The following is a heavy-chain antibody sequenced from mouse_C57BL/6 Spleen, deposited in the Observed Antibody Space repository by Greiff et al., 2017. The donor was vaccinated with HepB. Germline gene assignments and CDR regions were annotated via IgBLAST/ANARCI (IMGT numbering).Heavy chain of an antibody. CDR1: GYTFTDYY. CDR2: INPYNGGT. V-gene: IGHV1-19*01. J-gene: IGHJ3*01. D-gene: IGHD2-5*01. Sequence: EVKLQQSGPVLVKPGASVKMSCKASGYTFTDYYMNWVKQSHGKSLEWIGVINPYNGGTSYNQKFKGQATLTVDKSSSTAYMELNSLTSEDSAVYYCARGDHSNYEGSWFAYWGQGTLVTVSA. CDR3: ARGDHSNYEGSWFAY.